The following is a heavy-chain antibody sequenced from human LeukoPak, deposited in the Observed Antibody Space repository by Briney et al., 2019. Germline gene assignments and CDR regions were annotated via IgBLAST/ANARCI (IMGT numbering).Heavy chain of an antibody. Sequence: PGGSLRLSRAASGFTFDDYGMSWVRQAPGKGLEWVSYISSSSSTIYYADSVKGRFTISRDNAKNSLYLQMNSLRAEDTAVYYCAELGITMIGGVWGKGTTVTISS. CDR2: ISSSSSTI. CDR1: GFTFDDYG. V-gene: IGHV3-48*01. CDR3: AELGITMIGGV. J-gene: IGHJ6*04. D-gene: IGHD3-10*02.